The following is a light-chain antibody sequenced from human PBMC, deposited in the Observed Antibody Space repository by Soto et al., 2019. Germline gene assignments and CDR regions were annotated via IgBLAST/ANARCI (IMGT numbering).Light chain of an antibody. Sequence: EIVMTQSPATLSVSPGERATLSCRASQSVGSNLDWYQQKPGQAPRLLIYGASTRATGIPARFSGSGSGTEFAVTICSLQSEDFAIYFCQQYNNWPPNRTFGEGTKGEIK. V-gene: IGKV3-15*01. CDR2: GAS. CDR3: QQYNNWPPNRT. CDR1: QSVGSN. J-gene: IGKJ4*02.